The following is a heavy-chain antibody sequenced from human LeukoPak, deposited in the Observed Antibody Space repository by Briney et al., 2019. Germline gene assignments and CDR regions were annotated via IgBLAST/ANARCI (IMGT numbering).Heavy chain of an antibody. D-gene: IGHD3-10*01. CDR2: FDPEDGET. CDR1: GYTLTELS. CDR3: ATDIPGSCYFDY. V-gene: IGHV1-24*01. Sequence: ASVKVSCKVSGYTLTELSMHWVRQAPGKGLEWMGGFDPEDGETIYAQKFQGRVTMTEDTSTDTAYMELSSLRSEDTAVYYCATDIPGSCYFDYWGQGTLVTVSS. J-gene: IGHJ4*02.